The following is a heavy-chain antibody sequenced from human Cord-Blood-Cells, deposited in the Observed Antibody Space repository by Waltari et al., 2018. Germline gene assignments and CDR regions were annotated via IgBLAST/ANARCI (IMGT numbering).Heavy chain of an antibody. Sequence: QVQLVESGGGVVQPGRSLRLSCAASGFTFSSYGMHWVRQAPGKGLEWVAVIWDDGSNKYYADSVKGRFTISRDNSKNTLYLQMNSLRAEDTAVYYCARDKGSNYFDYWGQGTLVTVSS. CDR1: GFTFSSYG. D-gene: IGHD3-10*01. V-gene: IGHV3-33*01. CDR3: ARDKGSNYFDY. CDR2: IWDDGSNK. J-gene: IGHJ4*02.